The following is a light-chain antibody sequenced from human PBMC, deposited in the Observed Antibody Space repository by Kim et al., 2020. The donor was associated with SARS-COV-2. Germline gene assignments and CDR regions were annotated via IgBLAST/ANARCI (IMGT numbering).Light chain of an antibody. CDR1: KLGDKY. J-gene: IGLJ1*01. Sequence: SYELTQPPSVSVSPGQTASIPCSGDKLGDKYSSWYQQKPNQSPVLVIYEDNKRPSGIPERFSASNSGDTATLTISGTQVVDEADYYCQAWDSSTYVFGTG. CDR2: EDN. V-gene: IGLV3-1*01. CDR3: QAWDSSTYV.